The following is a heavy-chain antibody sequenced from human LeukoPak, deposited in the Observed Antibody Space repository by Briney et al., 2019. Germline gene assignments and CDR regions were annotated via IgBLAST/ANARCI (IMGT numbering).Heavy chain of an antibody. CDR1: GFTFSSYW. Sequence: PGGSLRLSCVASGFTFSSYWMSWVRQAPGKGLEWVANIKQDGSEKYYVDSVKGRFTISRDNAKNSLYLQMNSLRAEDTAVYYCARATYYYDSSGYYWGQGTLVTVSS. V-gene: IGHV3-7*01. CDR3: ARATYYYDSSGYY. D-gene: IGHD3-22*01. CDR2: IKQDGSEK. J-gene: IGHJ4*02.